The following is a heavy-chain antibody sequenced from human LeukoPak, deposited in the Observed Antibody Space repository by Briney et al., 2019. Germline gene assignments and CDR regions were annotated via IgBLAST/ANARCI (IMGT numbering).Heavy chain of an antibody. Sequence: GGSLRLSCAASGFTSSSYAMSWVRQAPGKGLEWVSAISGSGGSTYYADSVKGRFTISRDNSKNTLYLQMNSLRAEDTAVYYCAKVQYCSGGSCFEYFQHWGQGTLVTVSS. CDR2: ISGSGGST. CDR3: AKVQYCSGGSCFEYFQH. CDR1: GFTSSSYA. V-gene: IGHV3-23*01. D-gene: IGHD2-15*01. J-gene: IGHJ1*01.